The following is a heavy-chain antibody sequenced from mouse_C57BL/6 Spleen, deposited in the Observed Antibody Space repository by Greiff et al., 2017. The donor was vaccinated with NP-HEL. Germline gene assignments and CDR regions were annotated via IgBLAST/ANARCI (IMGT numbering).Heavy chain of an antibody. D-gene: IGHD2-3*01. V-gene: IGHV10-1*01. Sequence: EVQLVESGGGLVQPKGSLKLSCAASGFSFNTYAMNWVRQAPGKGLEWVAPIRSKSNNYATYYADSVKDRFTISRDDSERMLYLQMNNLKTEDTAMYYCVRETLDGYYFAYWGQGTLVAVSA. J-gene: IGHJ3*01. CDR1: GFSFNTYA. CDR2: IRSKSNNYAT. CDR3: VRETLDGYYFAY.